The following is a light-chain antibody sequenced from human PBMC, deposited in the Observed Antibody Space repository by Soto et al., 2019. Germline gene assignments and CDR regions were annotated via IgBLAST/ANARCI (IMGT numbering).Light chain of an antibody. J-gene: IGKJ1*01. V-gene: IGKV3-15*01. CDR3: QLYYNWRT. CDR2: GAS. CDR1: QSVSSK. Sequence: EIVMTQSPATLSVSPGERDTISCRASQSVSSKLAWYQRKPGQAPRLLIYGASTRATGIPARFSGSGSGTEFTLTFTSLQSEDFASYYCQLYYNWRTFCQGIKVDIK.